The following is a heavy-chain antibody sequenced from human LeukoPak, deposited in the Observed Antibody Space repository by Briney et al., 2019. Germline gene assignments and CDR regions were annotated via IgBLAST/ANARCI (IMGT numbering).Heavy chain of an antibody. V-gene: IGHV3-23*01. D-gene: IGHD1-26*01. Sequence: GGSLRLSCAASGFTFSSYAMSWVRQAPGKGLEWVSAISGSGGSTYYADSVKGRFTISRDNSKNTLYLQMNSLRAEDTAVYYCAKVKSSFRWELYHFDYWGQGTLVTVSS. CDR3: AKVKSSFRWELYHFDY. CDR2: ISGSGGST. CDR1: GFTFSSYA. J-gene: IGHJ4*02.